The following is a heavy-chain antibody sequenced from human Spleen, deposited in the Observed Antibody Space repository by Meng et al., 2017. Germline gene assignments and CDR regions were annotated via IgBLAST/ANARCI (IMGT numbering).Heavy chain of an antibody. V-gene: IGHV4-30-4*01. CDR2: IYSTGET. CDR3: ATSLDFWTGDHSGY. Sequence: QVQLQESGRGLVRPSQTLSLTCTVSGASISSDNSYWSWIRQSPGRGLEWIGFIYSTGETYYNPSLKSRLTISVDTSKNQFSLKLVSVTAADTAVYYCATSLDFWTGDHSGYWGQGILVTVSS. D-gene: IGHD3/OR15-3a*01. CDR1: GASISSDNSY. J-gene: IGHJ4*02.